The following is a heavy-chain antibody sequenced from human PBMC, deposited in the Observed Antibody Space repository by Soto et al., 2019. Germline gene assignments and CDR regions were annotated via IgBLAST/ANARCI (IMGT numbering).Heavy chain of an antibody. V-gene: IGHV4-4*02. CDR3: ARDYFKNWYFDL. CDR2: VFHSGLT. CDR1: GDSIISTNW. J-gene: IGHJ2*01. Sequence: QVQLQESGPGLVKPSGTLSLTCAVSGDSIISTNWWSWVRQPPGKGLEWIGEVFHSGLTNYNPSLKSRVTMLVDKAKNQSSLKVTSVTASDTAMYYCARDYFKNWYFDLWGRGTLVTVSS. D-gene: IGHD3-10*01.